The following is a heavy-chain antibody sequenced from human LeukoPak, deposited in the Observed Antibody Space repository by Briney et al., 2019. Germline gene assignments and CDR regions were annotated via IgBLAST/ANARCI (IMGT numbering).Heavy chain of an antibody. Sequence: ASVKVSCKASGYTFTSYDINWVRQATGQGLEWMGWMNPNSGNTGYAQKFQGRVTMTRNTSISTAYMELSSLRSEDTAVYYCARGQKRITIFGGVPPYYFDYWGQGTLVTVSS. J-gene: IGHJ4*02. CDR2: MNPNSGNT. CDR1: GYTFTSYD. CDR3: ARGQKRITIFGGVPPYYFDY. D-gene: IGHD3-3*01. V-gene: IGHV1-8*01.